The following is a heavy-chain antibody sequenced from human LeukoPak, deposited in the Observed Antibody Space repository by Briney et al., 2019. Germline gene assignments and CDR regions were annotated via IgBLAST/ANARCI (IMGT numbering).Heavy chain of an antibody. CDR3: ARVRGYSYGELDY. J-gene: IGHJ4*02. D-gene: IGHD5-18*01. CDR1: GGSISSGGYY. V-gene: IGHV4-31*03. Sequence: SQTLSLTCTVSGGSISSGGYYWSWIRQHPGKGLEWIGYISYSGCTYYNPSLNSRVTISVGTSKSQFSLKLSSVTAADTAVYYCARVRGYSYGELDYWGQGTLVTVSS. CDR2: ISYSGCT.